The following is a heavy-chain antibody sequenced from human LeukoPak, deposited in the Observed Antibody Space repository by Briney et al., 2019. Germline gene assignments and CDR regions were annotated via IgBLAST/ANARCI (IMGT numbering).Heavy chain of an antibody. CDR2: IYYSGST. Sequence: PSETLSLTCTVSGGSISSYYWSWIRQPPGKGLEWIGYIYYSGSTNYNPSLKSRVTISVDTSKNQFSLKLSSVTAADTAVYYCARRDYSSSPFDPWGQGTLVTVSS. D-gene: IGHD6-13*01. J-gene: IGHJ5*02. V-gene: IGHV4-59*01. CDR1: GGSISSYY. CDR3: ARRDYSSSPFDP.